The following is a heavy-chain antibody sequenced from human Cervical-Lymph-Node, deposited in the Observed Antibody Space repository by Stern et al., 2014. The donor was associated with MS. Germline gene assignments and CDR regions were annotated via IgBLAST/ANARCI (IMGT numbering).Heavy chain of an antibody. V-gene: IGHV7-4-1*02. CDR3: ARDFVDTAMITRSDYLDS. Sequence: QLVQSGSELKEPGASVKVSCKASGYTLTNYPMNWVRQAPGQGLEWMGWINTNTGNSTYAQGFTGRFVFSLDTSVSPAYLHISSLKAEDTAVYYCARDFVDTAMITRSDYLDSWGQGTLVTVSS. J-gene: IGHJ4*02. D-gene: IGHD5-18*01. CDR2: INTNTGNS. CDR1: GYTLTNYP.